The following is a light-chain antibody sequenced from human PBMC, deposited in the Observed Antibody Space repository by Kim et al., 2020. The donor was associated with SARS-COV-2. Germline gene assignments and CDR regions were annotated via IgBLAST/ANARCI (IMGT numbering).Light chain of an antibody. CDR3: QVWDSSSDHRVI. Sequence: PGKTARITCGGNNSGSKAVHGYQQEPGQAPVLVISFDSDRPSGIPERFSGSNSGSTATLTISRVEAGDEADYFCQVWDSSSDHRVIFGGGTQLTVL. V-gene: IGLV3-21*04. CDR1: NSGSKA. J-gene: IGLJ2*01. CDR2: FDS.